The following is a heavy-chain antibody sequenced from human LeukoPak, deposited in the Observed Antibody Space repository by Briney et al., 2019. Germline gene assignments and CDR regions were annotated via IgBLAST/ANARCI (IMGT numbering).Heavy chain of an antibody. D-gene: IGHD3-3*01. CDR3: ARHGPNYDFWSGYYSTPFDY. Sequence: SETLSLTCTVSGGSISSSSYYWGWIRQPPGKGLEWIVSIYYSGSTYYNPSLKSRVTISVDTSKNQFSLKLSSVTAADTAVYYCARHGPNYDFWSGYYSTPFDYWGQGTLVTVSS. J-gene: IGHJ4*02. V-gene: IGHV4-39*01. CDR2: IYYSGST. CDR1: GGSISSSSYY.